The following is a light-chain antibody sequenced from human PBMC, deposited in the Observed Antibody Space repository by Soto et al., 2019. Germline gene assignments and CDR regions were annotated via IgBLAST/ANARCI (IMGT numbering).Light chain of an antibody. CDR2: TAS. V-gene: IGKV1-12*01. CDR3: QQGYCFPVT. Sequence: DIQMTQSPSSVSASVGDRVTITCRASQGISNWLAWYHQKPGKAPKLLIYTASSLQSGVPLRFSGSGSGIDFTHTISSLQYEDFASYCCQQGYCFPVTFGQEKRLEIK. CDR1: QGISNW. J-gene: IGKJ5*01.